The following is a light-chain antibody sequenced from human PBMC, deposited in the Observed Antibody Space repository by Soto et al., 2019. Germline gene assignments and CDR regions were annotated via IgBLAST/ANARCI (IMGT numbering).Light chain of an antibody. CDR2: GAS. CDR1: QSVSSSY. V-gene: IGKV3-20*01. CDR3: QQYGSSPPYT. Sequence: EIVLTQSPGTLSLSPGERATLSCRASQSVSSSYLAWYQQKPGQPPRLLIYGASSRDTGIPYRFSGSGSGTDFTLTISRLEPEDFAVYYCQQYGSSPPYTFGQGTKLEIK. J-gene: IGKJ2*01.